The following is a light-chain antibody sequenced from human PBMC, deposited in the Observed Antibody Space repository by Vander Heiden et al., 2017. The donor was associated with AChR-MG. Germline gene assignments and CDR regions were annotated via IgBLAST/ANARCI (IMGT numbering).Light chain of an antibody. J-gene: IGLJ3*02. CDR2: GDNH. Sequence: QSVLTQPLSASATPGQRVTISRSRSSPDIGTNAVNWYQQLPGTAPKLLIYGDNHQRPSGVPDRFSGSKSGTSASLAISGLQSEDEADYFCAAWDDSLTGWVFGGGTKLTVL. CDR1: SPDIGTNA. V-gene: IGLV1-44*01. CDR3: AAWDDSLTGWV.